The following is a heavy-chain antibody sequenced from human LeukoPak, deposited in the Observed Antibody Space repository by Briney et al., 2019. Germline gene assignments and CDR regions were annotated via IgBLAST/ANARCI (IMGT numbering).Heavy chain of an antibody. CDR3: ARGDLWFGELLDP. D-gene: IGHD3-10*01. CDR1: GFTFSSYD. CDR2: IGTAGDT. Sequence: GGSLRPSCAASGFTFSSYDMHGVREATGKGLEGVSDIGTAGDTYYPGSVQGRLTISRENAKNSLYLQMNSLRAGDTAVYYCARGDLWFGELLDPWGQGTLVTVSS. J-gene: IGHJ5*02. V-gene: IGHV3-13*01.